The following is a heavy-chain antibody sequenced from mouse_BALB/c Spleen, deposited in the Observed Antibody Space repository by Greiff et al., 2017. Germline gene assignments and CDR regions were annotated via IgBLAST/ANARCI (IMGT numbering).Heavy chain of an antibody. D-gene: IGHD1-2*01. V-gene: IGHV14-4*02. CDR3: NPYGYYAMDY. J-gene: IGHJ4*01. CDR1: GFNIKDYY. Sequence: VQLQQSGAELVRSGASVKLSSTASGFNIKDYYMHWVKQRPEQGLEWIGWIDPENGDTEYAPKFQGKATMTADTSSNTAYLQLSSLTSEDTAVYYCNPYGYYAMDYWGQGTSVTVSS. CDR2: IDPENGDT.